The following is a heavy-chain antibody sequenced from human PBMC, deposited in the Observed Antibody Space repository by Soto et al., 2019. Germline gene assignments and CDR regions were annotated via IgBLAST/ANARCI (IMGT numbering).Heavy chain of an antibody. CDR1: GFTFSSSA. V-gene: IGHV3-23*01. CDR3: TRNTSGRQGSAFDI. Sequence: PGGSLRLSCAASGFTFSSSAMTWVRQASGKGLEWVSAISGSGSVTYYTDSVKGRFTISRDNSKNTLYLQMNSLRAEDTAVYYCTRNTSGRQGSAFDIWGHGTMVTVSS. D-gene: IGHD6-19*01. CDR2: ISGSGSVT. J-gene: IGHJ3*02.